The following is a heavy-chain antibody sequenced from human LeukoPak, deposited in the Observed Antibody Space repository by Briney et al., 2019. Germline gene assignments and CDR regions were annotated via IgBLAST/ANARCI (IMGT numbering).Heavy chain of an antibody. CDR2: ISGSGGST. CDR3: AKGTYYYDSSGQPGVDY. V-gene: IGHV3-23*01. CDR1: GFTFSSYA. Sequence: GGSLRLSCAASGFTFSSYAMSWVRQAPGKGLEWVSAISGSGGSTYYADSVKGRFTISRDNSKNTLYLQMNSLRAEDTAVYYCAKGTYYYDSSGQPGVDYWGQGTLVTVSS. D-gene: IGHD3-22*01. J-gene: IGHJ4*02.